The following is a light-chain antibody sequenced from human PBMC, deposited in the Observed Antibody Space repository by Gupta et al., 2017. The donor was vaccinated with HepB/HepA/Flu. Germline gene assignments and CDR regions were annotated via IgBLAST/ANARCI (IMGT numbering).Light chain of an antibody. CDR3: QQYNNWPRWT. CDR1: QSVSGN. CDR2: SAS. V-gene: IGKV3-15*01. Sequence: EIVMTQSPATLSVSPGERATLSCRASQSVSGNLAWYQQKPGQAPRLLIYSASPRATGIPARFSGSGSGTEFTLTISSLQSEDFAVYYCQQYNNWPRWTFGQGTKVEIK. J-gene: IGKJ1*01.